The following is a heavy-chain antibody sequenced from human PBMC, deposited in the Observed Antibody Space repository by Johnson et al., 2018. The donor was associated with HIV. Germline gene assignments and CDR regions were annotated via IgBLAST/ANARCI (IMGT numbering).Heavy chain of an antibody. D-gene: IGHD1-26*01. CDR2: INSDGSSR. J-gene: IGHJ3*02. CDR1: GFTFSSYW. V-gene: IGHV3-74*02. CDR3: ASLGGSYSLDI. Sequence: VQLVESGGGLVQPGGSLRLSCAASGFTFSSYWMHWVRQAPGKGLVWVSRINSDGSSRRYADSGKGRFTISRDNDKNTLYLQMNSLRADDTAVYYCASLGGSYSLDIWGQGTMVTVSS.